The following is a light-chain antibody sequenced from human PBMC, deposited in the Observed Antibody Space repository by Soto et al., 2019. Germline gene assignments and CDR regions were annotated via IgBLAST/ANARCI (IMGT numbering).Light chain of an antibody. CDR1: QGISSY. V-gene: IGKV1-9*01. J-gene: IGKJ5*01. CDR3: QQLNSYPAIT. CDR2: AAS. Sequence: DIQLSQSPSFLSASVGDRVTITCRISQGISSYLAWYQQKPGKAPKLLIYAASTLQSGVPSRFSGSGSGTEFTLTISSLQPEDFATYYCQQLNSYPAITFGQGTRLEI.